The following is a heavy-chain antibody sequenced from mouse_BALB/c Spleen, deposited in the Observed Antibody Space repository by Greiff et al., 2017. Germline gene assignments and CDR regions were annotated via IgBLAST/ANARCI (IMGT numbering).Heavy chain of an antibody. Sequence: EVQLVESGGGLVQPKGSLKLSCAASGFTFNTYAMNWVRQAPGKGLEWVARIRSKSNNYATYYADSVKDRFTISRDDSQSMLYLQMNNLKTEDTAMYYCVRQHGNYFAYWGQGTLVTVSA. CDR1: GFTFNTYA. J-gene: IGHJ3*01. D-gene: IGHD2-1*01. CDR3: VRQHGNYFAY. V-gene: IGHV10-1*02. CDR2: IRSKSNNYAT.